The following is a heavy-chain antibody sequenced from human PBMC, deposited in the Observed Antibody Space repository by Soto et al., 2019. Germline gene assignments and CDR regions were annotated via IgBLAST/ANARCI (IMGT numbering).Heavy chain of an antibody. Sequence: QVQLVESGGGVVQPGRSLRLSCAASGFTFSSYAMHWVRQAPGKGLEWVAIISYDTNNKYYADSVKGRFTISRDNPKSTLYLQMNSLRAEDTAVYYCAKPRMVRGFLQYYFDYWGQGTLVTVSS. V-gene: IGHV3-30-3*01. CDR3: AKPRMVRGFLQYYFDY. J-gene: IGHJ4*02. D-gene: IGHD3-10*01. CDR2: ISYDTNNK. CDR1: GFTFSSYA.